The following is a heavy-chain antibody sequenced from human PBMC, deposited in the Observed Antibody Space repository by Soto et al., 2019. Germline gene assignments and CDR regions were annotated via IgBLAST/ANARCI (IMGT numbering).Heavy chain of an antibody. V-gene: IGHV4-39*01. CDR1: VGPISSSRYY. Sequence: ETLSLTCTVSVGPISSSRYYWGWIRQAPGKGLEWLATIYYTGYTYHNPSLKSHVTISVDTSKNQFSLKLTSVTAADTALYYCARSAIATHWFFDLWGRGTLVTVYS. CDR3: ARSAIATHWFFDL. CDR2: IYYTGYT. J-gene: IGHJ2*01. D-gene: IGHD5-18*01.